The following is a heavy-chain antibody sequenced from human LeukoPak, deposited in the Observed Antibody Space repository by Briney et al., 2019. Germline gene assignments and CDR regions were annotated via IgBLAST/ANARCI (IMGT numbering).Heavy chain of an antibody. CDR2: INHSGST. Sequence: PSETLSLTCAVYGGSFSGYYWSWIRQPPGKGLEWIGEINHSGSTNYNPSLKSRVTISVDTSKNQFSLKLSSVTAADTAVYYCASRLLLWFGELYWGQGTLVTVSS. V-gene: IGHV4-34*01. J-gene: IGHJ4*02. CDR1: GGSFSGYY. CDR3: ASRLLLWFGELY. D-gene: IGHD3-10*01.